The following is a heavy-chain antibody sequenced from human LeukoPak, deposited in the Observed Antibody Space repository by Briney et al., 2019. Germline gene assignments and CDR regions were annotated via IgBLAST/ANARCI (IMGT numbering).Heavy chain of an antibody. Sequence: GASVKVSCKASGYTFTGYYMHWVRQAPGQGLEWMGWINPNSGGTNYAQKFQGRVTMTRDTSMSTVYMELSSLRSDDTALYYCARDRPVTPGAFDIWGQGTMVTVSS. CDR1: GYTFTGYY. V-gene: IGHV1-2*02. J-gene: IGHJ3*02. CDR3: ARDRPVTPGAFDI. D-gene: IGHD4-23*01. CDR2: INPNSGGT.